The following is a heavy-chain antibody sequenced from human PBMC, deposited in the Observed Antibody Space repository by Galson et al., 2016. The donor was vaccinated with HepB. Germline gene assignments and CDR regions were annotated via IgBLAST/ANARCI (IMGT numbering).Heavy chain of an antibody. V-gene: IGHV5-51*01. D-gene: IGHD6-13*01. CDR1: GYSFTSYW. Sequence: QSGAEVKKPGESLKISCKGLGYSFTSYWIGWVRQVPGKGLEWMGIIYIYYVDIRYSPSFQGQITISVDKSLSTAYLQWSSLKASDSAMFYCARHPFLKSAADYWGQGTLLTVSS. CDR3: ARHPFLKSAADY. CDR2: IYIYYVDI. J-gene: IGHJ4*02.